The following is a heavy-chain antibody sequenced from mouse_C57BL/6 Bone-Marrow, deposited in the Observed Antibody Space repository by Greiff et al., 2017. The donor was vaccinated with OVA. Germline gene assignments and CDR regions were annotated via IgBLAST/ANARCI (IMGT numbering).Heavy chain of an antibody. V-gene: IGHV5-4*01. J-gene: IGHJ3*01. Sequence: EVQRVESGGGLVKPGGSLKLSCAASGFTFSSYAMSWVRQTPEKRLEWVATISDGGSYTYYPDNVKGRFTISRDNAKNNLYLQMSHLKSEDTAMYYCARGLTGTFFAYWGQGTLVTVSA. D-gene: IGHD4-1*01. CDR1: GFTFSSYA. CDR3: ARGLTGTFFAY. CDR2: ISDGGSYT.